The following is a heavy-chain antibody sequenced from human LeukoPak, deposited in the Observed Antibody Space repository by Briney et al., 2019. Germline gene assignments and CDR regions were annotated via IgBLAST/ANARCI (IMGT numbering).Heavy chain of an antibody. Sequence: PSETLSLTCAVYGGSFSGYYWSWIRQPPGKGLEWIGEMNHSGSTNYNPSLKSRVTISVDTSKNQFSLKLSSVTAADTAVYYCARGLDDYIWGSYRYTRTIPFDYWGQGTLVTVSS. CDR1: GGSFSGYY. CDR2: MNHSGST. J-gene: IGHJ4*02. V-gene: IGHV4-34*01. CDR3: ARGLDDYIWGSYRYTRTIPFDY. D-gene: IGHD3-16*02.